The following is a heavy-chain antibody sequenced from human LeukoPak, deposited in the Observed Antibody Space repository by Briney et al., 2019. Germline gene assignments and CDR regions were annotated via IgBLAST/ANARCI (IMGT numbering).Heavy chain of an antibody. D-gene: IGHD3-3*01. V-gene: IGHV4-39*07. J-gene: IGHJ4*02. CDR3: ARKEWVPYYFDS. Sequence: SETLSLTCTVSGASIRGSTYYWGWIRQTPGKGLDWFGSMFYSGSTYYNPSLKSRASISFDTSNNQFSLRLTSVTAADTAVYHCARKEWVPYYFDSWGQGALVTVSS. CDR1: GASIRGSTYY. CDR2: MFYSGST.